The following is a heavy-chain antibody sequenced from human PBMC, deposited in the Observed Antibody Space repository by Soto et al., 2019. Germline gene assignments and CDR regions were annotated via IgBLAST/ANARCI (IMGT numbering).Heavy chain of an antibody. V-gene: IGHV4-4*02. D-gene: IGHD6-19*01. CDR3: ARSLGWYASDY. CDR2: MSHIGSV. J-gene: IGHJ4*02. CDR1: GVSIGSNYY. Sequence: QVLLQESGPGLVKPSGTLSLSCVVSGVSIGSNYYWCWVRQHPGKGLEWLGDMSHIGSVNYNPSLKSRVNISMDKSQNQFSLKLNSVTSADTAVYYCARSLGWYASDYLGQGTLFLVSS.